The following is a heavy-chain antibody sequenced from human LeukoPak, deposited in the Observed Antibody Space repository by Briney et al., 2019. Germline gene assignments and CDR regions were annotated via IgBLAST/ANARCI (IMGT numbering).Heavy chain of an antibody. D-gene: IGHD2-2*02. CDR1: GCTFTSYD. V-gene: IGHV1-8*01. CDR3: ARVHCSSTSCYTREDWFDP. CDR2: MNPNSGNT. J-gene: IGHJ5*02. Sequence: ASVKVSCKASGCTFTSYDINWVRQATGQGLEWMGWMNPNSGNTGYAQKFQGRVTMTRNTSIGTAYMELSSLRSEDTAVYYCARVHCSSTSCYTREDWFDPWGQGTLVTVSS.